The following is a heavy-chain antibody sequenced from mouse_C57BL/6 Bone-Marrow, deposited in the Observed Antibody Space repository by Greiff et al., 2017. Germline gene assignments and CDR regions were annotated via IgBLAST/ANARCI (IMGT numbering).Heavy chain of an antibody. Sequence: EVKLMESGGGLVKPGGSLKLSCAASGFTFSSYAMSWVRQTPEKRLEWVATISDGGSYTYYPDNVKGRFTISRDKAKNNLYLQMSHLKSEDTAMYYCARDYAMDYWGQGTSVTVSS. CDR3: ARDYAMDY. J-gene: IGHJ4*01. CDR2: ISDGGSYT. V-gene: IGHV5-4*01. CDR1: GFTFSSYA.